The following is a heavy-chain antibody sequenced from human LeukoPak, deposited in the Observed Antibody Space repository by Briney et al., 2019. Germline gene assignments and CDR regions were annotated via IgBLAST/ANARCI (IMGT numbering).Heavy chain of an antibody. CDR2: IDGDDDT. CDR3: ARLHYSSAWGPSNFDY. CDR1: GFSLSTSGMC. J-gene: IGHJ4*02. D-gene: IGHD6-25*01. Sequence: SGPTLVNPTQTLTLTCTFSGFSLSTSGMCINWIRQPPGKALEWLALIDGDDDTNYSTSLKTRLTISKDTSKNQVVLTMTNMDPVDTATYCCARLHYSSAWGPSNFDYWGQGILVTVSS. V-gene: IGHV2-70*13.